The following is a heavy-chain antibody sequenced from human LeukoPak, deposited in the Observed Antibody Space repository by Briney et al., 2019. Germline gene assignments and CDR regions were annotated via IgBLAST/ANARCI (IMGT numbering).Heavy chain of an antibody. V-gene: IGHV4-39*01. J-gene: IGHJ4*02. CDR3: ARARPIAAAGTGGVDY. CDR2: ISYSGST. Sequence: PSETLSLTCTVSGGSISSSSYYWGWIRQPPGKGLEWIGSISYSGSTYYNPSLKSRVTISVDTSKNQFSLKLSSVTAADTAVYYCARARPIAAAGTGGVDYWGQGTLVTVSS. D-gene: IGHD6-13*01. CDR1: GGSISSSSYY.